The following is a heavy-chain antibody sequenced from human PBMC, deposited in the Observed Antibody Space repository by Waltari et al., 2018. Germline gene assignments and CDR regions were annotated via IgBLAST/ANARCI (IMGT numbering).Heavy chain of an antibody. CDR2: IRYDGSNK. V-gene: IGHV3-30*02. CDR3: AKSPYNWNLYYFDY. D-gene: IGHD1-20*01. J-gene: IGHJ4*02. CDR1: GVTFRSWG. Sequence: QVQLVESGGGVVQPGGTLRLSCAASGVTFRSWGMPWVRQAPGKGLEWVSFIRYDGSNKYYADSVKCRFTISRDNSKNTLYLQMNSLRAEDTAVYYCAKSPYNWNLYYFDYWGQGTLVTVSS.